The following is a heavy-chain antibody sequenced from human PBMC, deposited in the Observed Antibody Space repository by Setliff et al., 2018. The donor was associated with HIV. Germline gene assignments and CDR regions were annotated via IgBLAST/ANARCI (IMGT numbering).Heavy chain of an antibody. CDR1: GGSFTNYF. D-gene: IGHD1-1*01. Sequence: SETLSLTCAVYGGSFTNYFWSWIRQPPGKGLEWIGGIYYSGSTNYNPSLTSRVTISQDTSKNQFSLELTSVTAADTAVYYCATADGTRYLDYWGQGKLVTVSS. CDR3: ATADGTRYLDY. CDR2: IYYSGST. J-gene: IGHJ4*02. V-gene: IGHV4-59*08.